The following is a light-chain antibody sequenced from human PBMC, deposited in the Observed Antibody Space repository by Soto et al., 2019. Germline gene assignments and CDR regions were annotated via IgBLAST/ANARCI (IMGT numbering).Light chain of an antibody. CDR3: QQAGSFPLT. CDR1: QGIRSW. CDR2: AAS. Sequence: DIQMTQSPSSVSASIGDRVTITCRASQGIRSWLAWYQQKPGKAPNLLLYAASSLQSGVPSRFSGSGSGTDFTLTISSLQAEDLATYYCQQAGSFPLTFGGGTKVE. J-gene: IGKJ4*01. V-gene: IGKV1-12*01.